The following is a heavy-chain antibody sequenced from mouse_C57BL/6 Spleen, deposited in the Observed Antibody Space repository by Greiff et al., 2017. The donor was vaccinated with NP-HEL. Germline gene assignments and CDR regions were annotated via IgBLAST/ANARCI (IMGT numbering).Heavy chain of an antibody. CDR3: ARGRNYWYFDV. V-gene: IGHV3-6*01. Sequence: EVQLQESGPGLVKPSQSLSLTCSVTGYSITSGYYWNWIRQFPGNKLEWMGYISYDGSNNYNPSLKNRISITRDTSKNQLFLKLNSVTTEDTATYYCARGRNYWYFDVWGTGTTVTVSS. J-gene: IGHJ1*03. CDR1: GYSITSGYY. CDR2: ISYDGSN.